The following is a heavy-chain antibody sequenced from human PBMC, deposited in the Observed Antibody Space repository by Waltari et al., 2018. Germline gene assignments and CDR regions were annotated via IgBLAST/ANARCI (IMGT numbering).Heavy chain of an antibody. CDR1: GVTFSSSA. CDR3: AKDRSFMPGSWHPLDY. Sequence: EVQLLESGGGLVQPGGSLRLSCAASGVTFSSSAMTGVRQAPGKGPEWVSVISGTSATTHYADSVKGRFTISRDNSKNTLYLQMNSLRVEDTAVYYCAKDRSFMPGSWHPLDYWGQGALVTVSS. V-gene: IGHV3-23*01. J-gene: IGHJ4*02. CDR2: ISGTSATT. D-gene: IGHD6-13*01.